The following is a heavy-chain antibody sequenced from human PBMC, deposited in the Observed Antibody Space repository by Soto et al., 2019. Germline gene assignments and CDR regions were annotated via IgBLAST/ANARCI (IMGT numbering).Heavy chain of an antibody. CDR3: AKDHFGSGYYGMDV. V-gene: IGHV3-30*18. Sequence: QVQLVESGGGVVQPERSLRLSCAASGFTFTSYAMHWVRQAPGKGLEWVAVISYDGSNKYYADSVKGRFTISRDNSKNTLYLQMNSPRAEDTAVYYCAKDHFGSGYYGMDVWGQGTTVTVSS. CDR2: ISYDGSNK. J-gene: IGHJ6*02. CDR1: GFTFTSYA. D-gene: IGHD3-10*01.